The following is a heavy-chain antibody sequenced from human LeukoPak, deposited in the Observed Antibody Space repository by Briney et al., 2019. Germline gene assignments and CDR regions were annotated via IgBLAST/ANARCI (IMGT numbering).Heavy chain of an antibody. V-gene: IGHV4-59*08. J-gene: IGHJ4*02. CDR1: GGSISSYY. CDR3: ARMGNPATVTTDY. Sequence: SETLSLTCTVSGGSISSYYWNWIRQPPGKGLEWIEYIYYSGSTNYNPSLKSRVTISVETSKNQFSLKLSSVTAADTAVYYCARMGNPATVTTDYWGQGTLVTVSS. D-gene: IGHD4-17*01. CDR2: IYYSGST.